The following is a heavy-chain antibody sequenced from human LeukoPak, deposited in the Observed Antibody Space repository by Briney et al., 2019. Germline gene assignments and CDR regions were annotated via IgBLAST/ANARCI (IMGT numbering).Heavy chain of an antibody. CDR3: ARTKNYYDSSGYILYYFDY. CDR2: IYYSGNT. J-gene: IGHJ4*02. D-gene: IGHD3-22*01. V-gene: IGHV4-39*01. Sequence: PSETLSLTCTVSGVSISSSNSYWGWIRQPPGKGLEWIGSIYYSGNTYYNASLKSQVSISIDTSKNQFSLRLTSVTAADTAVYYCARTKNYYDSSGYILYYFDYWGQGTLVTVSS. CDR1: GVSISSSNSY.